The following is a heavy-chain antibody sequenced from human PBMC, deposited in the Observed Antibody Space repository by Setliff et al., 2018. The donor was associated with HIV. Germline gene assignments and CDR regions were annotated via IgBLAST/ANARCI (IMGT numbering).Heavy chain of an antibody. CDR1: GGTFSSSV. CDR2: IIPIFGTS. Sequence: GASVKVSCKASGGTFSSSVISWVRQAPGQGLEWMGGIIPIFGTSKYAEKFQGRVSITADESASTLYMELSSLRSEDTAVYYCARDIGSVWHNWFDPWGQGTLVT. CDR3: ARDIGSVWHNWFDP. V-gene: IGHV1-69*13. J-gene: IGHJ5*02. D-gene: IGHD6-19*01.